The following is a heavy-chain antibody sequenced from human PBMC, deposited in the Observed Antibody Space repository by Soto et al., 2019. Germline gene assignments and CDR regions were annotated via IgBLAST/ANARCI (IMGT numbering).Heavy chain of an antibody. V-gene: IGHV3-9*01. CDR2: ISWNSGSI. D-gene: IGHD3-22*01. CDR3: AKDSYYDSSGSIDY. J-gene: IGHJ4*02. Sequence: GGSLRLSCTASGSTFDDYAMHWVRQAPGKGLEWVSGISWNSGSIGYADSVKGRFTISRDNAKNSLYLQMNSLRAEDTALYYCAKDSYYDSSGSIDYWGQGTLVTVSS. CDR1: GSTFDDYA.